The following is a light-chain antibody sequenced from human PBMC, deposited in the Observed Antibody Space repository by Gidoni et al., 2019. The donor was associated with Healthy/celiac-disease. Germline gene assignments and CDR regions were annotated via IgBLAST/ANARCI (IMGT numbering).Light chain of an antibody. V-gene: IGLV2-11*01. CDR1: SSDVGGYNY. J-gene: IGLJ3*02. CDR3: CSYAGSYTWV. Sequence: QSAPTQPRSVSGSPGQSVTISCTGTSSDVGGYNYVSWYQQHPGKAPKLMIYDVSKRPSGVPVRFSCSKSSNTASLTISGHQAEDEADYCCCSYAGSYTWVFGGGTKLTGL. CDR2: DVS.